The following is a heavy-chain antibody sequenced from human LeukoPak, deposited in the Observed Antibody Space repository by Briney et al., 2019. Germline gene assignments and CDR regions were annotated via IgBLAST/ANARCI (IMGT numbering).Heavy chain of an antibody. Sequence: SETLSLTCTVSGGSTSSSSYYWGWIRQPPGKGLEWIGSIYYSGSTYYNPSLKSRVTISVDTSKNQFSLKLSSVTAADTAVYYCARQFKLVPGRDYYFDYWGQGTLVTVSS. CDR1: GGSTSSSSYY. J-gene: IGHJ4*02. V-gene: IGHV4-39*01. CDR3: ARQFKLVPGRDYYFDY. CDR2: IYYSGST. D-gene: IGHD6-6*01.